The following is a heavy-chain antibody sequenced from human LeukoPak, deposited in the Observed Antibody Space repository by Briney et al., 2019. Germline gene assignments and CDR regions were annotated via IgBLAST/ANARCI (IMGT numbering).Heavy chain of an antibody. Sequence: SETLSLTCAVYGGSFSGYYWSWIRQPPGKGLEWIGEINHSGSTNYNPSLKSRVTISVDTSKNQFSLKLSSVTAEDTAVYYCARGSDIVAMLYWFDPWGQGALVAVSS. CDR2: INHSGST. V-gene: IGHV4-34*01. J-gene: IGHJ5*02. D-gene: IGHD5-12*01. CDR3: ARGSDIVAMLYWFDP. CDR1: GGSFSGYY.